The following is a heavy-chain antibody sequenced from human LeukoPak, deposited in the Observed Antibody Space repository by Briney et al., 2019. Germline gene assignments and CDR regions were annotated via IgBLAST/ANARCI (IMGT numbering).Heavy chain of an antibody. CDR1: GGSISSSSYY. D-gene: IGHD6-6*01. V-gene: IGHV4-39*01. CDR2: IYYSGST. CDR3: AREYSSSSVVSPRGD. Sequence: SETLSLTCTVSGGSISSSSYYWGWLRQPPGKGLEWIGSIYYSGSTYYNPSLKSRVTISVDTSKNQFSLKLSSVTAADTAVYYCAREYSSSSVVSPRGDWGQGTLVTVSS. J-gene: IGHJ4*02.